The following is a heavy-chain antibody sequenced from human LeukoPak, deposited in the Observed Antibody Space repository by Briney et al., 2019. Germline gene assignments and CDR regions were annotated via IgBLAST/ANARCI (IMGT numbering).Heavy chain of an antibody. CDR3: AKDDYYDSSGYYYLIEYFQH. J-gene: IGHJ1*01. D-gene: IGHD3-22*01. CDR1: GFTFSSYA. CDR2: ISGSGGST. V-gene: IGHV3-23*01. Sequence: PGGSLRLSCAASGFTFSSYAMSWVRQAPGKGLEWVSAISGSGGSTYYADSVKGRFTISRDNSKNTLYLQMNSLRAEDTAVYYCAKDDYYDSSGYYYLIEYFQHWGQGTLVTVSS.